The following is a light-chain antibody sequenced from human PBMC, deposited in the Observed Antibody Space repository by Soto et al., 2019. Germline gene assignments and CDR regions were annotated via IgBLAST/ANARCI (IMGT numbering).Light chain of an antibody. CDR2: AAS. V-gene: IGKV3-20*01. J-gene: IGKJ4*01. CDR3: QHYGSPLT. Sequence: EIVLTQSPATLSLSPGERATLSCRASQSVGSNYLAWYQQKPGQTPRLLIYAASSRATGIPDTFSGGGSGTDFTLTISRLEPEDFAVYYCQHYGSPLTFGGGTKVDIK. CDR1: QSVGSNY.